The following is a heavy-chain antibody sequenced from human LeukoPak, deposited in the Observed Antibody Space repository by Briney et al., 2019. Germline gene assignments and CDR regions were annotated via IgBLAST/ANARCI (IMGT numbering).Heavy chain of an antibody. CDR2: TNPNSGGT. D-gene: IGHD3-10*01. Sequence: ASVKVSCKASGYTFTGYYMHWVRQAPGQGLEWMGRTNPNSGGTNYAQKFQGRVTMTRNTSITTAYMELSSLRSEDTAVYYCARGPERSRYGSGSSWFDPWGQGTLVTVSS. CDR1: GYTFTGYY. CDR3: ARGPERSRYGSGSSWFDP. V-gene: IGHV1-2*06. J-gene: IGHJ5*02.